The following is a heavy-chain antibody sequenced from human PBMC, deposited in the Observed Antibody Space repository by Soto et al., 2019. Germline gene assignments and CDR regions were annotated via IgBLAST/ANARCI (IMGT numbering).Heavy chain of an antibody. CDR3: ARLYCGGDCYVDY. J-gene: IGHJ4*02. V-gene: IGHV4-31*03. Sequence: PSETLSLTCTVSGGSISSGVYYWSWIRQHPGKGLEWIGYIYYSGSTYYNPSLKSRVTISVDTSKNQFSLKLSSVTAADTAVYYCARLYCGGDCYVDYWGQGTLVTVSS. CDR2: IYYSGST. CDR1: GGSISSGVYY. D-gene: IGHD2-21*01.